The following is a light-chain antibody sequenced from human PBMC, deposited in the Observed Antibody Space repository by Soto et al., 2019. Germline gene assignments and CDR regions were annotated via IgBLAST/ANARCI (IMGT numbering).Light chain of an antibody. CDR1: QSITTY. Sequence: EIVLTQSPATLYLSPGERATLSCRASQSITTYLAWYQHKPGHGPRLLVHGAFIRATGIPVKFSGSGSGTEFTLTIGSLQSEDLAVFYCQQYDSWPRTFGQGTKVDIK. CDR2: GAF. CDR3: QQYDSWPRT. J-gene: IGKJ1*01. V-gene: IGKV3-15*01.